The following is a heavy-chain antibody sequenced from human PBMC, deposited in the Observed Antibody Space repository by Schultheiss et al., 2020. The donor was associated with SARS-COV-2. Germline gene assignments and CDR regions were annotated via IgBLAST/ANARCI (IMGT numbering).Heavy chain of an antibody. CDR2: IYYSGST. J-gene: IGHJ6*03. V-gene: IGHV4-61*01. D-gene: IGHD3-22*01. CDR1: GGSVSSGSYY. Sequence: SETLSLTCTVSGGSVSSGSYYWSWIRQPPGKGLEWIGYIYYSGSTNYNPSLKSRVTISVDTSKNQFSLNLSSVTAADTAVYYCARGRRVTMIGYYYYYMDVWGKGTTVTVSS. CDR3: ARGRRVTMIGYYYYYMDV.